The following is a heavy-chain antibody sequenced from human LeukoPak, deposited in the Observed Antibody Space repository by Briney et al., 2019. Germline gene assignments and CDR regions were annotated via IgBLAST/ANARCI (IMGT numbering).Heavy chain of an antibody. J-gene: IGHJ6*04. D-gene: IGHD3-9*01. CDR2: ISAYNGNT. CDR1: GYTFTIYG. Sequence: ASVKVSFKASGYTFTIYGISWVRQAPGQGREWMGWISAYNGNTNYAQKLQGRVTITTDTSTSTAYMELRSLRSDDTAVYYCARVADDDILTGYPPDYYYYGMDVWGKGTTVTVSS. V-gene: IGHV1-18*04. CDR3: ARVADDDILTGYPPDYYYYGMDV.